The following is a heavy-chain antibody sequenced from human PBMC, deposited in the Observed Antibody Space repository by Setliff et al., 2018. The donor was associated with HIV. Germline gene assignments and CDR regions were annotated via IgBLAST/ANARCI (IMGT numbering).Heavy chain of an antibody. J-gene: IGHJ5*02. CDR3: DSNNFLREEGFDP. D-gene: IGHD2-21*01. CDR2: IYLGETT. Sequence: SETLSLTCTVSSGYMSGHFWNWIRQTPGEGLEWIGNIYLGETTNYNPSLKSRATISLDTSKRQFSLHLTSVTAADTAIYYYDSNNFLREEGFDPWGQGTLVTVSS. CDR1: SGYMSGHF. V-gene: IGHV4-59*11.